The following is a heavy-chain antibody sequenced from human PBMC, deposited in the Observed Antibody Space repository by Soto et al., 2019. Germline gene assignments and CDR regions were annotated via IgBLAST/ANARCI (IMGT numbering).Heavy chain of an antibody. D-gene: IGHD3-22*01. V-gene: IGHV1-46*01. J-gene: IGHJ4*02. CDR1: GYTFTSYY. CDR2: INPSGGST. CDR3: ARETGSVVITSPFDY. Sequence: ASVKVSCKASGYTFTSYYMHWVRQAPGQGLEWMGIINPSGGSTSYAQKFQGRVTMTRDTSTSTVYMELSSLGSEDTAVYYCARETGSVVITSPFDYWGQGTLVTVSS.